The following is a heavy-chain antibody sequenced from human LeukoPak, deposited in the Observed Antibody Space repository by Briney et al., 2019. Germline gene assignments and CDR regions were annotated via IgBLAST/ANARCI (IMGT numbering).Heavy chain of an antibody. D-gene: IGHD3-22*01. V-gene: IGHV4-38-2*02. CDR3: GRDDSSGYFGY. Sequence: PSETLSHTCDVSDYSISSGNYWGWLRQPPGEGLEWIGSVYHSGSTHYSPSLKSRVTIAVDTSKNQFSLKLSSVTAADTAVYYCGRDDSSGYFGYWGQGILATVSS. CDR1: DYSISSGNY. J-gene: IGHJ4*02. CDR2: VYHSGST.